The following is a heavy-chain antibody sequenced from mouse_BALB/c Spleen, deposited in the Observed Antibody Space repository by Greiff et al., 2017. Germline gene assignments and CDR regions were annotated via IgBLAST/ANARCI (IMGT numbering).Heavy chain of an antibody. D-gene: IGHD2-1*01. V-gene: IGHV3-2*02. CDR2: ISYSGST. Sequence: EVKLMESGPGLVKPSQSLSLTCTVTGYSITSDYAWNWIRQFPGNKLEWMGYISYSGSTSYNPSLKSRISITRDTSKNQFFLQLNSVTTEDTATYYCARNENGNYGFAYWGQGTLVTVSA. CDR1: GYSITSDYA. J-gene: IGHJ3*01. CDR3: ARNENGNYGFAY.